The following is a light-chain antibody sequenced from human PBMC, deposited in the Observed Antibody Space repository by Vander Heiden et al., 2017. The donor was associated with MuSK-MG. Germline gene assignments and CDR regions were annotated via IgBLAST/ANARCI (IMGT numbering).Light chain of an antibody. CDR1: QNINTW. V-gene: IGKV1-12*01. Sequence: DIQMTQSPSSVSASVGDRVSITCRASQNINTWLAWYQQKPGKAPDLLIYGASYLQTGVPSRFSDSGSGTEFTLTISSLQPEDSAIYFCQQVNNFPITFGQGTLLQI. CDR2: GAS. CDR3: QQVNNFPIT. J-gene: IGKJ5*01.